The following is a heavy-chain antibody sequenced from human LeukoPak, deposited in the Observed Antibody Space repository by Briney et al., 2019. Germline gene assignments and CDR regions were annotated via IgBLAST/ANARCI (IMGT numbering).Heavy chain of an antibody. CDR2: ISSSGSTI. CDR3: ARDWSGYYGSGSYPFDY. Sequence: QPGGSLRLSCAASGFTFSSYEMKWVRQAPGKGLEWVSYISSSGSTIYYADSVKGRFTISRDNAKNSLYLQMNSLRAEDTAVYYCARDWSGYYGSGSYPFDYWGQGTLVTVSS. CDR1: GFTFSSYE. J-gene: IGHJ4*02. V-gene: IGHV3-48*03. D-gene: IGHD3-10*01.